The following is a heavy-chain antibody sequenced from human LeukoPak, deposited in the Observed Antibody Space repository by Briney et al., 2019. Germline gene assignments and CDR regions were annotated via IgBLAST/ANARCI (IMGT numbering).Heavy chain of an antibody. CDR2: IKQDGSEK. Sequence: AGGSLRLSCAASGFTFSSYWMSWVRQAPGKGLEWVANIKQDGSEKYYVDSVKGRFTISRDNAKNSLYLQMNSLRAEDTAVYYCARAPYCIGGSCRFDSWGQGTLVTVSS. V-gene: IGHV3-7*03. J-gene: IGHJ4*02. CDR3: ARAPYCIGGSCRFDS. CDR1: GFTFSSYW. D-gene: IGHD2-15*01.